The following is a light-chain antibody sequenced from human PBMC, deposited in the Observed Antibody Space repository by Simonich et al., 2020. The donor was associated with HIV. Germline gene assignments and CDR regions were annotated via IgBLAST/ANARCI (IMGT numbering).Light chain of an antibody. CDR1: SSDVGSYNY. CDR2: DVN. J-gene: IGLJ3*02. CDR3: SSYTISSTL. Sequence: QSALTQPPSASGSPGQSITISSTGTSSDVGSYNYVSWYQQTPGKAPKLMIYDVNKRPSGVSNRFSGSESGNTASLTISGLQAEDEANYYCSSYTISSTLFGGGTKLTVL. V-gene: IGLV2-14*01.